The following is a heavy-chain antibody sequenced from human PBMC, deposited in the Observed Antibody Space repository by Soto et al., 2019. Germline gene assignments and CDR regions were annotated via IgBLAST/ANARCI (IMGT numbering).Heavy chain of an antibody. CDR2: ISYDGNNK. V-gene: IGHV3-30-3*01. J-gene: IGHJ4*02. Sequence: GGSLRLSCAASGFTFSSYAMHWVRQAPGKGLEWVAVISYDGNNKYYADSVKVRFTISRDNSKNTLYLQMNSLRAEDTAVYYCARDFFGDSHFFDYWGQGTLVTVSS. CDR3: ARDFFGDSHFFDY. D-gene: IGHD4-17*01. CDR1: GFTFSSYA.